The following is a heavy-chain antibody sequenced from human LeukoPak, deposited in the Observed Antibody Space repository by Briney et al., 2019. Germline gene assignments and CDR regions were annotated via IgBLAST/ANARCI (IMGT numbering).Heavy chain of an antibody. V-gene: IGHV1-2*02. D-gene: IGHD4-17*01. Sequence: ASVKVSCKASGYTFTSYGISWVRQAPGQGLEWMGWINPNSGGTNYAQKFQGRVTMTRDTSISTAYMELSRLRSDDTAVYYCARDQSSTVTDADAFDIWGQGTMVTVSS. J-gene: IGHJ3*02. CDR1: GYTFTSYG. CDR2: INPNSGGT. CDR3: ARDQSSTVTDADAFDI.